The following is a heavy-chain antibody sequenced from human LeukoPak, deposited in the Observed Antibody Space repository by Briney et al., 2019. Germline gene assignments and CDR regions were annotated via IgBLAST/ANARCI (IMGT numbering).Heavy chain of an antibody. J-gene: IGHJ4*02. CDR1: GFTVSSNY. CDR2: IYSGGST. D-gene: IGHD1-14*01. CDR3: ARGTTIRRGYYFDY. Sequence: GGPLRLSCAASGFTVSSNYMSWVRQAPGKGLEWVSVIYSGGSTYYADSVKGRFTISRDNSKNTLYLQMNSLRAEDTAVYYCARGTTIRRGYYFDYWGQGILVTVSS. V-gene: IGHV3-53*01.